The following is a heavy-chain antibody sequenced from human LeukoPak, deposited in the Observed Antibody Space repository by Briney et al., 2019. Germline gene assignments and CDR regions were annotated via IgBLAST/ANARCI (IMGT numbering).Heavy chain of an antibody. Sequence: GGSLRLSCVASGFTFSNNGMHWVRQAPGKGLEWVAVIWYDGSSKYYADPVKGRFTISRDTSKNTLYSQMNSLRAEDTAVYYCAKSSTYSSGAHAYDIWGQGTLVTVSS. CDR3: AKSSTYSSGAHAYDI. CDR2: IWYDGSSK. CDR1: GFTFSNNG. J-gene: IGHJ3*02. D-gene: IGHD6-19*01. V-gene: IGHV3-33*06.